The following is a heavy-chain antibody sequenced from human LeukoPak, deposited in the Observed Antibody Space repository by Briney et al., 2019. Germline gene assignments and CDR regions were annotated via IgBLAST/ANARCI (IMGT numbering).Heavy chain of an antibody. CDR2: ISSSSSYI. CDR1: GFTFSSYS. J-gene: IGHJ4*02. Sequence: PGGSLRLSCAASGFTFSSYSMNWVRQAPGKGLEWVSSISSSSSYIYYADSVKGRFTISRDNAKNSLYLQMNSLRAEDTAVYYCARGGQLYGSSRTKYFDYWGQGTLVTVSS. V-gene: IGHV3-21*01. CDR3: ARGGQLYGSSRTKYFDY. D-gene: IGHD3-10*01.